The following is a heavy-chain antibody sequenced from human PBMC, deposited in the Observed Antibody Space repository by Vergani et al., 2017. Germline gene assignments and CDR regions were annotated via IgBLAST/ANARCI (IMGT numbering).Heavy chain of an antibody. CDR1: GYTFTSYA. V-gene: IGHV1-69*10. D-gene: IGHD6-19*01. J-gene: IGHJ3*02. CDR2: IIPILGIA. Sequence: QVQLVQSGAEVKKPGASVKVSCKASGYTFTSYAMHWVRQAPGQRLEWMGWIIPILGIANYAQKFQGRVTITADKSTSTAYMELSSLRSEDTAVYYCARGIAVAGRDAFDIWGQGTMVTVSS. CDR3: ARGIAVAGRDAFDI.